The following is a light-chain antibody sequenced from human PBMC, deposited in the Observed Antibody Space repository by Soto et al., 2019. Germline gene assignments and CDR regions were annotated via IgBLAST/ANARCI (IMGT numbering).Light chain of an antibody. CDR3: QKYNSVPHT. CDR1: QGIRNY. J-gene: IGKJ4*01. Sequence: DIQMTQSPSSLSASVGDRVTIACRASQGIRNYLAWYQQKPGKVPKLLIYAASTLHSGVPSRFSGSGSGTDFTLTISSLQPEDVATYYCQKYNSVPHTFGGATKVEIK. CDR2: AAS. V-gene: IGKV1-27*01.